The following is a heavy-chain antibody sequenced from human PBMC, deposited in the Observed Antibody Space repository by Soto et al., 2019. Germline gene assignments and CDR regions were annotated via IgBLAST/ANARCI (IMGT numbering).Heavy chain of an antibody. Sequence: GSLRLSCAASGFTSSSYGMHWVRQAPGKGLEWVAVISYDGSNKYYADSVKGRFTISRDNSKNTLYLQMNSLRAEDTAVYYCAKDLLTVTTIYYYYYGMDVWGQGTTVTVSS. CDR1: GFTSSSYG. D-gene: IGHD4-17*01. CDR3: AKDLLTVTTIYYYYYGMDV. V-gene: IGHV3-30*18. CDR2: ISYDGSNK. J-gene: IGHJ6*02.